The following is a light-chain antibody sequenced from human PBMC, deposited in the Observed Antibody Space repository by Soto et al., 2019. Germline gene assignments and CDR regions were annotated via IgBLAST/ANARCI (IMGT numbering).Light chain of an antibody. CDR1: SSDIGGYNY. J-gene: IGLJ2*01. CDR2: DVT. CDR3: SSYTSSTTLSI. V-gene: IGLV2-14*01. Sequence: QSVLTQPASVSGSPGQSITISCTGTSSDIGGYNYVSWYQQHPGNAPKLIIYDVTNRPSGVSNRFSGSKSGDTASLTISGLLAEDEADYYCSSYTSSTTLSIFGGGTKVTVL.